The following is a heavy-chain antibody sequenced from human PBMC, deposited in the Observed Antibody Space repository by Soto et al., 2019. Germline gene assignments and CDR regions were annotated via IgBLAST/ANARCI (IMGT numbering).Heavy chain of an antibody. CDR3: ARDKYGGSYWYFDL. CDR1: TGSISSRSYY. J-gene: IGHJ2*01. V-gene: IGHV4-39*07. Sequence: SETLSLTCTVSTGSISSRSYYWGWIRQPPGKGLEWIGSIYYSGSTYYNPSLKSRVTISVDTSKNQFSLKLSSVTAADTAVYYCARDKYGGSYWYFDLWGRGTLVTVSS. D-gene: IGHD1-26*01. CDR2: IYYSGST.